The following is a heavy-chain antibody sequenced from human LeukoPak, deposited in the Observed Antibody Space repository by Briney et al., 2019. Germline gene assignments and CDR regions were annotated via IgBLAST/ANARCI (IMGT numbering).Heavy chain of an antibody. V-gene: IGHV3-53*04. CDR3: ARDNGAYSGYEDH. D-gene: IGHD5-12*01. Sequence: GGSLRLSCAASGFTFSSNYMSWVRQAPGKGLEWVSVIYSDGSTHYAGSVKGRFTISRHNSKSTLYLQMNSLRAEDTAVYYCARDNGAYSGYEDHWGQGTLVTVSS. CDR2: IYSDGST. CDR1: GFTFSSNY. J-gene: IGHJ4*02.